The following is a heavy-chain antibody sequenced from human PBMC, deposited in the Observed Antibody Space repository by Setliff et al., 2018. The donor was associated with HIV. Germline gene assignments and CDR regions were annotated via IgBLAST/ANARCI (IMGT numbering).Heavy chain of an antibody. CDR3: ARHGITKIVVATPDTIDY. Sequence: SETLSLTCTVSGGSISISNYYWGWIRQPPGKGLEWIGSIYYSGNTYYNPSLKSRVTIPVDTSKNQFSLKLTSVTAADTAVYYCARHGITKIVVATPDTIDYWGQGTLVTVSS. CDR1: GGSISISNYY. J-gene: IGHJ4*02. V-gene: IGHV4-39*01. D-gene: IGHD3-22*01. CDR2: IYYSGNT.